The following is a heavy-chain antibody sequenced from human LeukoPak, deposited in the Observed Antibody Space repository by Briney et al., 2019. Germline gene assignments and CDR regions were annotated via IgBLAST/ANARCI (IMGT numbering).Heavy chain of an antibody. CDR2: INPNSGGT. V-gene: IGHV1-2*02. J-gene: IGHJ4*02. Sequence: ASVKVSCKASGYTFTGYYMHWVRQAPGQGLEWMGWINPNSGGTNYAQKFQGRVTMTRDTSISTAYMELSSLRSEDTAVYYCARDRRGIAARAREPYFDYWGQGTLVTVSS. CDR1: GYTFTGYY. D-gene: IGHD6-6*01. CDR3: ARDRRGIAARAREPYFDY.